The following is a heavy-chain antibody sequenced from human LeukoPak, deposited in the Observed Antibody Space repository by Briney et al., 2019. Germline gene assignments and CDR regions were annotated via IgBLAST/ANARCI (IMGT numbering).Heavy chain of an antibody. V-gene: IGHV3-33*01. CDR3: ARSIAVAGTLNFDY. Sequence: GGSLRLSCAASGFTFSSYGMHWVRQAPGKGLEWVAVIWYDGSNKYYADSVKGRFTISRDNSKNTLYLQMNSLRAEDTAVYYCARSIAVAGTLNFDYWGQGTLVTVSS. D-gene: IGHD6-19*01. CDR2: IWYDGSNK. J-gene: IGHJ4*02. CDR1: GFTFSSYG.